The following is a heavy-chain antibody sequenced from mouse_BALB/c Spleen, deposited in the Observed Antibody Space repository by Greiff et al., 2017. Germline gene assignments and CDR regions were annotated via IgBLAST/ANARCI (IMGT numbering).Heavy chain of an antibody. CDR2: ISNGGGST. Sequence: EVQGVESGGGLVQPGGSLKLSCAASGFTFSSYTMSWVRQTPEKRLEWVAYISNGGGSTYYPDTVKGRFTISRDNAKNTLYLQMSSLKSEDTAMYYCARHRDGYYWFAYWGQGTLVTVSA. J-gene: IGHJ3*01. CDR1: GFTFSSYT. CDR3: ARHRDGYYWFAY. D-gene: IGHD2-3*01. V-gene: IGHV5-12-2*01.